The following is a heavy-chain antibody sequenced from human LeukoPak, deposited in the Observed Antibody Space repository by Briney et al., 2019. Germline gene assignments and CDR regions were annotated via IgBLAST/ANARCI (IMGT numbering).Heavy chain of an antibody. CDR2: IIPIFGTA. V-gene: IGHV1-69*05. CDR3: GYSYVEHPMDYYYYYMDV. Sequence: ASVKVSCKASGGTFSSYAISWVRQAPGQGLEWMGGIIPIFGTANYAQKFQGRVTITTDESTSTAYMELSSLRSEDTAVYYCGYSYVEHPMDYYYYYMDVWGKGTTVTVSS. CDR1: GGTFSSYA. J-gene: IGHJ6*03. D-gene: IGHD5-18*01.